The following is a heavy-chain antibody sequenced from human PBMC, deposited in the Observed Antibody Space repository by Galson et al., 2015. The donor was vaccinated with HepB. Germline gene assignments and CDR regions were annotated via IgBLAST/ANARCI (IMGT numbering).Heavy chain of an antibody. V-gene: IGHV4-30-4*01. CDR3: ARARLAYYYDSSGVFDY. D-gene: IGHD3-22*01. J-gene: IGHJ4*02. CDR2: IYYSGST. CDR1: GGSISSGDYY. Sequence: TLSLTCTVSGGSISSGDYYWSWIRQPPGKGLEWIGYIYYSGSTYYNPSLKSRVTISVDTSKNQFSLKLSSVTAADTAVYYCARARLAYYYDSSGVFDYWGQGTLVTVSS.